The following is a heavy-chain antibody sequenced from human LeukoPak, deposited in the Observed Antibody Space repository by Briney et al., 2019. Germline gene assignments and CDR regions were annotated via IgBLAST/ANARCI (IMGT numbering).Heavy chain of an antibody. J-gene: IGHJ4*02. CDR1: GGSISSYY. V-gene: IGHV4-4*07. D-gene: IGHD3-10*01. CDR3: ARSGRSGSYRGAINY. CDR2: IYTSGST. Sequence: SETLSLTCTVSGGSISSYYWSWIRQPPGKGLEWIGRIYTSGSTNYNPSLKSRVTMSVDTSKNQFSLKLSSVTAADTAVYYCARSGRSGSYRGAINYWGQGTLVTVSS.